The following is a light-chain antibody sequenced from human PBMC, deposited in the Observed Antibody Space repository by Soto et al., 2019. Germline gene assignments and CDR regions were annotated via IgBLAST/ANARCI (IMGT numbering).Light chain of an antibody. CDR3: QQYYDTPT. V-gene: IGKV4-1*01. J-gene: IGKJ1*01. Sequence: DVVMTQSPDSLAASLGERATINCKSSQSILFSPNNKNCLAWFHQKPGQPPKLLIYWTSARESGVPDRFTGSGSGTDFTITISGLQAEDVGVYYCQQYYDTPTFGQGTKVEIK. CDR2: WTS. CDR1: QSILFSPNNKNC.